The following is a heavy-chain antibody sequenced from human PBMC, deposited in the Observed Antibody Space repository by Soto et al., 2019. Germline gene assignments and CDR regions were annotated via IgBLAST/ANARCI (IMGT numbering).Heavy chain of an antibody. D-gene: IGHD2-2*01. V-gene: IGHV1-69*04. CDR2: ISAILGIA. CDR1: GYTFTSYG. Sequence: SVKVSCTDSGYTFTSYGSSWVRQAPGQGLEWMGRISAILGIANYAQKFQGRVTMTADKSTSTAYMELSSLRSEDTAVYYCATGLGYCSSTSCYHWFDPWGQGTLVTVSS. J-gene: IGHJ5*02. CDR3: ATGLGYCSSTSCYHWFDP.